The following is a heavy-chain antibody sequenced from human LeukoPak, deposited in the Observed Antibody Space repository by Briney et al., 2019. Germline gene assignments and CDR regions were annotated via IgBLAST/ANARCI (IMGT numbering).Heavy chain of an antibody. CDR2: INPNSGGT. CDR3: ARGLRDYYSLGSYIWFDP. D-gene: IGHD3-10*01. J-gene: IGHJ5*02. Sequence: ASVKVSCKASGYTFTGYYMHWVRQAPGQGLEWMGWINPNSGGTNYAQKFQGGVTMTRDTSISTAYMELSRLRSEDTAVYYCARGLRDYYSLGSYIWFDPWGQGTLVTVSS. V-gene: IGHV1-2*02. CDR1: GYTFTGYY.